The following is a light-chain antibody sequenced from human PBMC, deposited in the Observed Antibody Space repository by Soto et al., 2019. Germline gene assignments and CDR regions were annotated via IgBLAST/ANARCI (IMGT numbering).Light chain of an antibody. Sequence: EIVLTQSPATLSLSPGERATLSCRASQSVSSYLAWYQQKPGQAPRLLIYDASNRATGIPARFSGSGSGTDFTLTISSXEPXDFAVYYCQQRSNFLTFGGGTKVEIK. CDR3: QQRSNFLT. CDR2: DAS. J-gene: IGKJ4*01. CDR1: QSVSSY. V-gene: IGKV3-11*01.